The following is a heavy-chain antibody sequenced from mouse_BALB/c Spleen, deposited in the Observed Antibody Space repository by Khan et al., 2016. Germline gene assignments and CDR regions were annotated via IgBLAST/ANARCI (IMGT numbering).Heavy chain of an antibody. CDR1: GFTFSRFG. CDR2: ISSGSSTI. Sequence: EVQRQESGGGLVQPGGSRKLSCAASGFTFSRFGMHWVRQTPEKGLEWVAFISSGSSTIYYTDTLKGRFTISRDNPKNALLLQMTSLRSEDTAMYYCTRGDYWGQGTTLTGSS. CDR3: TRGDY. J-gene: IGHJ2*01. V-gene: IGHV5-17*02.